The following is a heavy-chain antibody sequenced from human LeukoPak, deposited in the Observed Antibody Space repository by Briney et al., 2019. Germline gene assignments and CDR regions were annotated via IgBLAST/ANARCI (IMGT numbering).Heavy chain of an antibody. V-gene: IGHV3-30*01. CDR2: ISYDGSNK. Sequence: GRSLRLSCAASGFTFSSYAMHWVRQAPGKGLEWVAVISYDGSNKYYADSVKGRFTISRDNSKNTPYLQMNSLRAEDTAVYYCARDNWNYYFDYWGQGTLVTVSS. D-gene: IGHD1-7*01. CDR1: GFTFSSYA. CDR3: ARDNWNYYFDY. J-gene: IGHJ4*02.